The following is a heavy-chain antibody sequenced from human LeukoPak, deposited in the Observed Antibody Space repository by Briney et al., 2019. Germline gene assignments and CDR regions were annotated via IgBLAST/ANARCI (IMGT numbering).Heavy chain of an antibody. CDR2: IYYSGST. CDR3: ARSATFGPDAFEF. CDR1: GGSISSYF. J-gene: IGHJ3*01. Sequence: KPSETLSLTCTVSGGSISSYFWSWIRQPPGKGLEWIAYIYYSGSTNYNPSLKSRGTISVDTSKNQFSLKLSSVTAADTAVYYCARSATFGPDAFEFWGQGTMVTVSS. D-gene: IGHD3-10*01. V-gene: IGHV4-59*01.